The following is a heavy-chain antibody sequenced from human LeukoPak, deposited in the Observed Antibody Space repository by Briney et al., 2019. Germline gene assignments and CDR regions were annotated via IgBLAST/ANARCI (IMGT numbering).Heavy chain of an antibody. CDR2: IIPIFGTA. CDR1: GGTFSSYA. D-gene: IGHD3-10*01. Sequence: SVKVSCKASGGTFSSYAISWVRQAPGQGLEWMGGIIPIFGTANYAQKFQGRVTMTRDTSISTAYMELSRLRSDDTAVYYCARGATMVRGVNWFDPWGQGTLVTVSS. CDR3: ARGATMVRGVNWFDP. J-gene: IGHJ5*02. V-gene: IGHV1-69*05.